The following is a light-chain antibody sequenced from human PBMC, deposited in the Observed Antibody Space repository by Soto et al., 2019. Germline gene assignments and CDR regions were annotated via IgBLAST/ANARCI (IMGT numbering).Light chain of an antibody. CDR3: QQYSTLPHT. CDR1: QSVSNSF. V-gene: IGKV3-20*01. J-gene: IGKJ2*01. CDR2: GIS. Sequence: ESVLTQSPDTLSLSPGDRATLSCRTSQSVSNSFFAWYQQKPGQAPRLLIYGISTRATGIPDRFSGSGSGTAFTLTISRLEPEDFVVYFCQQYSTLPHTFGHGTKLEVK.